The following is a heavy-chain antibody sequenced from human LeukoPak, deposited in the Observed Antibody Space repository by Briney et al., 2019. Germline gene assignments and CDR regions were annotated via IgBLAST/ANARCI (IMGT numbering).Heavy chain of an antibody. D-gene: IGHD2-2*01. J-gene: IGHJ5*02. CDR3: ARIVVVPAAIGNWFDP. CDR1: GGSISSGSYY. Sequence: TLSLTCTVSGGSISSGSYYWSWIRQPARKGLEWIGRIYTSGSTNYNPSLKSRVTISVDTSKNQFSLKLSSVTAADTAVYYCARIVVVPAAIGNWFDPWGQGTLVTVSS. CDR2: IYTSGST. V-gene: IGHV4-61*02.